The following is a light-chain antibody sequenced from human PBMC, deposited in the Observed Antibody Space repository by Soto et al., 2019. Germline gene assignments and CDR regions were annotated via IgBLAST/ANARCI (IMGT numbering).Light chain of an antibody. J-gene: IGKJ2*01. Sequence: DIQMTQLPPTLSASIGDRVTITCRASQTISSSLAWYQQKPGKAPKLLIYKASTLETGVPSRFSGSGSGTEFTLTISSLQPDDFATYYCQQYDSYSPYTFGQGTRLEIK. CDR2: KAS. V-gene: IGKV1-5*03. CDR1: QTISSS. CDR3: QQYDSYSPYT.